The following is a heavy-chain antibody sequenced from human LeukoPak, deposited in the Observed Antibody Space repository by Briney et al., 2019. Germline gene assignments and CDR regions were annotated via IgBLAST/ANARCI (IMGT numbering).Heavy chain of an antibody. V-gene: IGHV1-2*04. CDR3: ARGYYDFWSGYGAFDI. J-gene: IGHJ3*02. CDR2: INPNSGGT. D-gene: IGHD3-3*01. CDR1: GHTFTGYY. Sequence: AASVKVSCKASGHTFTGYYMHWVRQAPGQGLEWMGWINPNSGGTNYAQKFQGWVTMTRDTSISTAYMELSRLRSDDTAVYYCARGYYDFWSGYGAFDIWGQGTMVTVSS.